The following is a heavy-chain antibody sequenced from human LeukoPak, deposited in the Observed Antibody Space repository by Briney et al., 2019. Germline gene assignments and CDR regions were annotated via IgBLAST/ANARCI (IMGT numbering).Heavy chain of an antibody. D-gene: IGHD2-2*01. V-gene: IGHV1-2*02. J-gene: IGHJ4*02. CDR3: ARRIRTRGDFDS. CDR2: VNPNSGDP. CDR1: GYNFIGYY. Sequence: GASVKVSCQTSGYNFIGYYIHWVRQAPGQGLEWMGWVNPNSGDPNYSPRFKGRVSMTRDTSITTAYMELTSLTSGATAIYYCARRIRTRGDFDSWGQGTLVTVSS.